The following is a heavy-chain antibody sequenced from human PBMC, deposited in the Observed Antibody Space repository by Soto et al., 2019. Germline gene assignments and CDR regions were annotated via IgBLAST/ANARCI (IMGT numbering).Heavy chain of an antibody. D-gene: IGHD6-19*01. Sequence: ASVKVSCKAVGYTFTSYVISCVRQAPGQGLEWMGWINAGNGNTKYSQKFQGRVTITRNTSASTAYMELSSLRSEDTAVYYCAREVSGWPPRAYYMDVWGKGTTVTVSS. V-gene: IGHV1-3*01. CDR3: AREVSGWPPRAYYMDV. CDR2: INAGNGNT. CDR1: GYTFTSYV. J-gene: IGHJ6*03.